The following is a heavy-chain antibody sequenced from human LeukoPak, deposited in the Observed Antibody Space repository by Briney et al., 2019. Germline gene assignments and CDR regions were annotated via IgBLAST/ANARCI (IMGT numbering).Heavy chain of an antibody. Sequence: SETLSLTCAVYGGSFSGYYWSWIRQPPGKGLEWIGEINHSGSTNYNPSLKSRVTISVDTSKNQFSLKLSSVTAADTAVYYCARNHMVRGLGYWGQGTLVTVSS. V-gene: IGHV4-34*01. CDR3: ARNHMVRGLGY. CDR1: GGSFSGYY. D-gene: IGHD3-10*01. CDR2: INHSGST. J-gene: IGHJ4*02.